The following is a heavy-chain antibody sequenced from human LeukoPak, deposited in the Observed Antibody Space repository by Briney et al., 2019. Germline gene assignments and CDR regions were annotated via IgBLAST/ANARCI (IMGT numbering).Heavy chain of an antibody. CDR3: ARVGRYSYGYDY. J-gene: IGHJ4*02. Sequence: SWIRQHPGKGLEWIGYIYYSGSTYYNPSLKSRVTISVDTSKNQFSLKLSSVTAADTAVYYCARVGRYSYGYDYWGQGTLVTVSS. V-gene: IGHV4-31*02. CDR2: IYYSGST. D-gene: IGHD5-18*01.